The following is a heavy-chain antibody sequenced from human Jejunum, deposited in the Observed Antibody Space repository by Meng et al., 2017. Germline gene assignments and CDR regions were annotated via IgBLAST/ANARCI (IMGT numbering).Heavy chain of an antibody. CDR3: ARDLAGSHRGGYFDF. CDR2: INPNSGNT. Sequence: ASVTVSCQASGYSFTNYDINWVRQAPGQGLEWMGWINPNSGNTGYAQKFQGRVTLTRNTAISTAYMEVSSLRSEDTSVYYCARDLAGSHRGGYFDFWGQGTLVTVSS. CDR1: GYSFTNYD. J-gene: IGHJ4*02. V-gene: IGHV1-8*03. D-gene: IGHD3-10*01.